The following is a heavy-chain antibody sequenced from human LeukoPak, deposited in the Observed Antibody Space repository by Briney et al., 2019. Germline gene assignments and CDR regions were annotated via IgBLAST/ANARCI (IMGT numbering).Heavy chain of an antibody. V-gene: IGHV4-30-2*01. J-gene: IGHJ5*02. CDR3: ARGIAVAGYGTWFDP. Sequence: SETLSLTCAVSGGSISSGGYSWSWIRQPPGKGLEWIGYIYHSGSTYYNPSLKSRVTISVDRSKNQFSLKLSSVTAADTAVYYCARGIAVAGYGTWFDPWGQGTLVTVSS. CDR2: IYHSGST. D-gene: IGHD6-19*01. CDR1: GGSISSGGYS.